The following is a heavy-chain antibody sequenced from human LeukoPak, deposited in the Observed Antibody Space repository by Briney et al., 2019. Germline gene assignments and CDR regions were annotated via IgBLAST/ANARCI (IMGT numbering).Heavy chain of an antibody. Sequence: GGSLRLSCAASGFTFSNAWMSWVRRAPGKGLERVAVISYDGGKKSYADSVKGRFTISRDNSKNTLYLQMDSLRVEDTAVYHCARDRAWDYLDSWDQGPLVTVSS. CDR1: GFTFSNAW. D-gene: IGHD1-26*01. CDR2: ISYDGGKK. CDR3: ARDRAWDYLDS. J-gene: IGHJ4*02. V-gene: IGHV3-30*03.